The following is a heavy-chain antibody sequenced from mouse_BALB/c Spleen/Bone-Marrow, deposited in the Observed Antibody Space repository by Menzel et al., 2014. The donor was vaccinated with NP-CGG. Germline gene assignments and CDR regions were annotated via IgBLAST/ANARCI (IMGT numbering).Heavy chain of an antibody. J-gene: IGHJ2*01. CDR1: GFTFTDYF. Sequence: EVKVVDSGGGLVQPGGSLRLSCATSGFTFTDYFITWVRQPPGKALEWLGFIRNKANGYTTEYSASVKGRFTISRNNSQSILYLQMNTLRAEDSATYYCARGYYDDYWGQGTTLTVSS. CDR2: IRNKANGYTT. V-gene: IGHV7-3*02. D-gene: IGHD2-4*01. CDR3: ARGYYDDY.